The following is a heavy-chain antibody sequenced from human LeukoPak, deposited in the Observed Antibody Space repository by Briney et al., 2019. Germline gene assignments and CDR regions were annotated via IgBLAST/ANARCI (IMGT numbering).Heavy chain of an antibody. Sequence: ASVKVSCKASGYTFTCYYMHWVRQAPGQGLEWMGWINPNSGGTNYAQKFQGRVTMTRDTSISTAYMELSRLRSDDTAVYYCARDYGAQQGILNYFDYWGQGTLVTVSS. CDR2: INPNSGGT. CDR3: ARDYGAQQGILNYFDY. D-gene: IGHD6-13*01. CDR1: GYTFTCYY. V-gene: IGHV1-2*02. J-gene: IGHJ4*02.